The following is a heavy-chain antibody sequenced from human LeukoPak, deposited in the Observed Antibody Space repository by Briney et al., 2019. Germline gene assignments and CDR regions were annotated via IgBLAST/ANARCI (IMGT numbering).Heavy chain of an antibody. V-gene: IGHV4-61*02. D-gene: IGHD3-22*01. CDR1: GDSISSGDYY. CDR2: ISSSGST. CDR3: ARRRYDASGYYPSRGRYFDY. Sequence: SETLSLTCTVSGDSISSGDYYWSWIRQPAGKGLEWIGRISSSGSTNYNPSLKSRVTISVDTSKNQFSLELTSVTAADTAVYYCARRRYDASGYYPSRGRYFDYWGQGTLVTVSS. J-gene: IGHJ4*02.